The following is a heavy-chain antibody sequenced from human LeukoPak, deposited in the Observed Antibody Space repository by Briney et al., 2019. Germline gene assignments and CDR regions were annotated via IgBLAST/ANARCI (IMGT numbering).Heavy chain of an antibody. D-gene: IGHD1-26*01. V-gene: IGHV1-2*02. J-gene: IGHJ6*02. CDR1: GYTFSGYY. CDR2: INPNSGDT. Sequence: GASVKVSCKASGYTFSGYYMHWVRQAPGQGLEWMGCINPNSGDTNYAQKFQGRVSMTRDTSINTAYMELSRLRSDDTSVYYCARTLPNYYYGMDVWGQGTTVTVSS. CDR3: ARTLPNYYYGMDV.